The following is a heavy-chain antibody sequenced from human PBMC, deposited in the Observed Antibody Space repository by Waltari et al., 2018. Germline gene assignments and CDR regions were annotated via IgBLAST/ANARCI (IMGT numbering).Heavy chain of an antibody. CDR2: IYYSGST. Sequence: QVQLQESGPGLVKPSETLSLTCTVSGGSISSYYWSWIRQPPGKGLEWIGYIYYSGSTNDNPSLKSRVTISVDTSKNQFSLKLSSVTAADTAVYYCARVLYDDILTGYNWFDPWGQGTLVTVSS. CDR3: ARVLYDDILTGYNWFDP. D-gene: IGHD3-9*01. V-gene: IGHV4-59*01. J-gene: IGHJ5*02. CDR1: GGSISSYY.